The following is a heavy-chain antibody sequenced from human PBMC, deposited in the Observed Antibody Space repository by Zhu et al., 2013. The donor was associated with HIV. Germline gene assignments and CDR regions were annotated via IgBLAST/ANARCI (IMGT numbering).Heavy chain of an antibody. V-gene: IGHV1-58*02. CDR3: AADFRYDYVWGSYRYDY. Sequence: QLVQSGPEVKKPGTSVKVSCKASGFTFTSSAMQWVRQARGQRLEWIGWIVVGSGNTNYAQKFQERVTITRDMSTSTAYMELSSLRSEDTAVYYCAADFRYDYVWGSYRYDYWGQGTLVTVSS. J-gene: IGHJ4*02. CDR2: IVVGSGNT. CDR1: GFTFTSSA. D-gene: IGHD3-16*02.